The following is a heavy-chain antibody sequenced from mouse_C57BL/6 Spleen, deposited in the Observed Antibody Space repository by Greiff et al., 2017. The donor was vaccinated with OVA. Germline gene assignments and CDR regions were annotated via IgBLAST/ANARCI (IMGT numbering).Heavy chain of an antibody. D-gene: IGHD1-3*01. J-gene: IGHJ1*03. CDR3: ARGKFWYFDV. CDR2: ISDGGSYT. CDR1: GFTFSSYA. V-gene: IGHV5-4*01. Sequence: EVQVVESGGGLVKPGGSLKLSCAASGFTFSSYAMSWVRQTPEKRLEWVATISDGGSYTYYPDNVKGRFTISRDNAKNNLYLQMSHLKSEDTAMYYCARGKFWYFDVWGTGTTGTVSS.